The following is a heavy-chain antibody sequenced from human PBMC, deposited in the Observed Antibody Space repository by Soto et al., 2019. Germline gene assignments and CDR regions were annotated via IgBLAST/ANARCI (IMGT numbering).Heavy chain of an antibody. D-gene: IGHD5-12*01. J-gene: IGHJ4*02. CDR2: AHYRGST. CDR1: GVSINGSGYH. Sequence: QLQLQESGPGLVKPSETLSLTCTVSGVSINGSGYHWGWIRQPPGKGLEWMGSAHYRGSTYYNPSLKSRVPISVDTSKNQFSLALTSVTAADTAAYFCARQTPRYSGYQLGDYWGQGTLVTVSS. CDR3: ARQTPRYSGYQLGDY. V-gene: IGHV4-39*01.